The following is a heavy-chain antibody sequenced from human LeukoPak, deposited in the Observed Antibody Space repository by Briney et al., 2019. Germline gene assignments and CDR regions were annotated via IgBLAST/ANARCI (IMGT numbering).Heavy chain of an antibody. CDR3: ARDEIGSSEY. Sequence: GGSLRLSCAASGFTFSSYAMSWLRQAPGKGLEWVANINQGGSETYYVDSVKGRFTTSRDNAKNSLYLQMHSLRAEDTAVYFCARDEIGSSEYWGPGTRITVSS. V-gene: IGHV3-7*01. CDR1: GFTFSSYA. J-gene: IGHJ4*02. CDR2: INQGGSET. D-gene: IGHD3-10*01.